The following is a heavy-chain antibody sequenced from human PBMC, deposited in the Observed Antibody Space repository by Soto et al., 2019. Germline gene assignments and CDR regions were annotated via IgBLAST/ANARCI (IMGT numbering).Heavy chain of an antibody. CDR1: GYSFSTYE. Sequence: GASVKVSCKASGYSFSTYEINWLRQAPGQGLEWIGWVSAYRDYTDYAEKFQDRVTMTTDTSTNTAYMELRSLTYNDTAVYYCARDVGDESITYNDAFDVWGQGTMVTVPS. CDR3: ARDVGDESITYNDAFDV. D-gene: IGHD3-10*01. V-gene: IGHV1-18*01. CDR2: VSAYRDYT. J-gene: IGHJ3*01.